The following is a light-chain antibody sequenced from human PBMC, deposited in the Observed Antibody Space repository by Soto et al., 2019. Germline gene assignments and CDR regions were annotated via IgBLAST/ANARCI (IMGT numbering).Light chain of an antibody. J-gene: IGLJ1*01. CDR2: DVA. Sequence: QSVLTQPASVSGSPGQSITISCTGIRRDVGGFNFVSWYQQHPGKAPKLMIYDVASRPSGVSNRFSGSKSGNTASLTISGLQTEGEADYYCSSYTTSSTRVFGTGTKVTVL. CDR3: SSYTTSSTRV. CDR1: RRDVGGFNF. V-gene: IGLV2-14*03.